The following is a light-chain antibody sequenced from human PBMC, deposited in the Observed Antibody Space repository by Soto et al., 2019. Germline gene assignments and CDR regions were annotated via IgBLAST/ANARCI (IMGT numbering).Light chain of an antibody. J-gene: IGKJ4*01. CDR2: AAS. CDR1: QYIGRY. V-gene: IGKV1-39*01. Sequence: DIQMTHSPSSLSSSVVYRVTIPCRAGQYIGRYLNWYQQKPGKAPKLLIYAASSLHSGVPSRFSGSGSGTDFTLTISSLQPEDFATYSCQQTYRTPLTFGGGTKVDI. CDR3: QQTYRTPLT.